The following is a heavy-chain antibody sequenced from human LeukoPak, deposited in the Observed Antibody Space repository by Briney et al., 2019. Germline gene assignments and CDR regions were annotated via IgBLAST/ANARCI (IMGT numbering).Heavy chain of an antibody. CDR1: GLNFGESA. Sequence: GGSLRLSCVASGLNFGESAMHWVRQAPGKGLEWVSLISADGGSAFSADSVKGRFSISRDNSKNSLYLQMDSLRSEDTVMYYCAKESGKFDYWGQGTLVVVSS. V-gene: IGHV3-43*02. CDR3: AKESGKFDY. J-gene: IGHJ4*02. CDR2: ISADGGSA.